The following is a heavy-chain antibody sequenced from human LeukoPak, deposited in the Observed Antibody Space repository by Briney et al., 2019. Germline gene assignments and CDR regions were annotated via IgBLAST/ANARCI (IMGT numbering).Heavy chain of an antibody. CDR2: IIPIFGTA. Sequence: SVKVSCKASGGTFSSYAISWVRQPPGQGLEWMGGIIPIFGTANYAQKLQGRVTITADKSTSTVYMELSSLRSEDTAVYYCARDEWSAAAGTSYNWFDPWGQGTLVTVSS. V-gene: IGHV1-69*06. CDR1: GGTFSSYA. D-gene: IGHD6-13*01. J-gene: IGHJ5*02. CDR3: ARDEWSAAAGTSYNWFDP.